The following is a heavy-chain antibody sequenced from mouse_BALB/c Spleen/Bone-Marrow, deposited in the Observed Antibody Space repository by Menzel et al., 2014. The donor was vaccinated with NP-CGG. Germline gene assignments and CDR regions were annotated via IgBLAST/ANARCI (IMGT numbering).Heavy chain of an antibody. CDR3: TREIPQGSMDY. CDR2: INPDSSTI. V-gene: IGHV4-1*02. J-gene: IGHJ4*01. Sequence: EVKVVESGGGLVQPGGSLKPSCAASGFDFSSYWMSWVRQAPGKGLEWIGAINPDSSTINYTPSLKDKFITSRYNAKNTLYQQMSKVRSEDTALYYGTREIPQGSMDYWGQGTSVTVSS. CDR1: GFDFSSYW.